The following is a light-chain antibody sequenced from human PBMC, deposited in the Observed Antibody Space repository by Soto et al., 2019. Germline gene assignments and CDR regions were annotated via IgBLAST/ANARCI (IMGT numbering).Light chain of an antibody. CDR2: EVS. J-gene: IGLJ1*01. V-gene: IGLV2-14*01. CDR1: SGDIGGYNY. CDR3: SSYTSSSTLV. Sequence: QSVLTQPASVSGSPGQSITISFTGTSGDIGGYNYVSWYQQYPGRPPKLRIYEVSDRPSGVSDRFSGSKSGNTASLTISGLQAEDEADYYCSSYTSSSTLVFGTGTKLTVL.